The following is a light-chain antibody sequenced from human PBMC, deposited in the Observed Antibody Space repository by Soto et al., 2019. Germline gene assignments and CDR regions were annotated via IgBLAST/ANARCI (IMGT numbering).Light chain of an antibody. Sequence: QSVLTQPASVSGSPGQSITISCTGTSSDVGGYNYVSWYQQHPGKAPKLMIYDVSNRPSGVSNSFSGSKSGNTASLTISRLQAEDEADYYCSSYTRSSTYVVFGGGTKLTVL. CDR3: SSYTRSSTYVV. V-gene: IGLV2-14*01. CDR2: DVS. J-gene: IGLJ2*01. CDR1: SSDVGGYNY.